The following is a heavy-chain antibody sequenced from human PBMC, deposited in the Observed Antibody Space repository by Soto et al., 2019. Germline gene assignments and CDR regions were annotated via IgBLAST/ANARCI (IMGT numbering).Heavy chain of an antibody. CDR3: ARGIDFYFDL. Sequence: EVQLVEAGGDSVQPGGSLRLSCVASGFTFSNYWMHWVRQAPGKGLEWVSRVNSDESSRAYADSVKGRFISSRDNDKNSLSLEMNSLRAEDTVVYYCARGIDFYFDLWGRGTLVTVSS. CDR2: VNSDESSR. CDR1: GFTFSNYW. V-gene: IGHV3-74*01. J-gene: IGHJ2*01.